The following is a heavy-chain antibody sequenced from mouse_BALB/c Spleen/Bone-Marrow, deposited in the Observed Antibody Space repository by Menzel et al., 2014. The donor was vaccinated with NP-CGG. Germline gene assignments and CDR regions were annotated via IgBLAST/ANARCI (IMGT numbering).Heavy chain of an antibody. V-gene: IGHV5-12-1*01. CDR2: ISSGGGST. J-gene: IGHJ2*01. CDR1: GFAFSSYD. D-gene: IGHD1-1*01. CDR3: ARHRYGFDC. Sequence: EVQLQESGGDLVRPGGSLKLSCSASGFAFSSYDMSWVRQTPEKRLEWVAYISSGGGSTYYPDTVKGRFTISRDNAKNTLYLQMSSLKSEDTAMYYCARHRYGFDCWGQGTTLTVSS.